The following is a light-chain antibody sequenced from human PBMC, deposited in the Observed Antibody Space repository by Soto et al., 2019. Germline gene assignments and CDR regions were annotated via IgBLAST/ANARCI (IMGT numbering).Light chain of an antibody. Sequence: IRMTQSPSSLSASVGDRVTITCRATQGISNYLAWYQQKPGKVPKLLIYAASTLQSGVPSRFSGSGSGTDFTLTISSLQPEDVATYYCQKYDSALGTFGQGTKVDIK. CDR1: QGISNY. CDR3: QKYDSALGT. J-gene: IGKJ1*01. V-gene: IGKV1-27*01. CDR2: AAS.